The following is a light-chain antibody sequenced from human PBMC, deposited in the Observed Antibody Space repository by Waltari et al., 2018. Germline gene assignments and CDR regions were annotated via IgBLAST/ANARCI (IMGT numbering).Light chain of an antibody. V-gene: IGKV3-20*01. CDR1: QAVTADY. CDR3: QQYGSSLRT. J-gene: IGKJ1*01. Sequence: EIVLTQSPATLSFSQGETATLSCRASQAVTADYLAWYQQKPGQAPRLLIYRASSRATGIPDRFSGSGSGTDFTLTISRLEPEDFAVYYCQQYGSSLRTFGQGTKVEI. CDR2: RAS.